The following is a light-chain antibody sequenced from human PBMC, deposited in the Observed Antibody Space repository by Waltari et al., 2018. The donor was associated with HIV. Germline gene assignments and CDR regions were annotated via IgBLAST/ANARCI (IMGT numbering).Light chain of an antibody. V-gene: IGKV3-15*01. CDR1: QSVTSN. J-gene: IGKJ4*01. CDR2: SAS. Sequence: VMTQSPATLSVSAGESGTLSCRASQSVTSNLAWYQQKPGQAPRLLIYSASTRAPGIPARFSGTGSGTEFTLTISSLQSEDFAVYYCQQYDNWLTFGGGTKVEIK. CDR3: QQYDNWLT.